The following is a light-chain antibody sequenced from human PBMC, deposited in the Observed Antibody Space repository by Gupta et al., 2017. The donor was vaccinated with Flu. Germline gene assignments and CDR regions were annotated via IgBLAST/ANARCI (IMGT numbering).Light chain of an antibody. CDR1: RSNIGTGYA. Sequence: QSVLTHPPSVSGAPGQRVTISCTGSRSNIGTGYAVFWSRPPPGSAPKLLVFGDNHRPSGVPDRFSASKTGTSAALVITGLQAEEEDDDYCQSYDSKRHAIFVFGTGTKVTVL. CDR3: QSYDSKRHAIFV. V-gene: IGLV1-40*01. J-gene: IGLJ1*01. CDR2: GDN.